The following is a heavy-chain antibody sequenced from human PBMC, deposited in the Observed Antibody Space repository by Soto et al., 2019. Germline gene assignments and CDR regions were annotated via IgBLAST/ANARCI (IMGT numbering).Heavy chain of an antibody. D-gene: IGHD3-10*01. Sequence: QITLKESGPTLVKPTQTLTLTCTFSGFSLSTSGVGVGWIRQPPGKALAWLAIIYWDDEKRYSPSLKTRLTVTKDTSKNQVVLTMTNVDPVDTATYYCAHMAYFDSGKQFDYWGQGTLVSVSS. V-gene: IGHV2-5*02. CDR1: GFSLSTSGVG. CDR3: AHMAYFDSGKQFDY. CDR2: IYWDDEK. J-gene: IGHJ4*02.